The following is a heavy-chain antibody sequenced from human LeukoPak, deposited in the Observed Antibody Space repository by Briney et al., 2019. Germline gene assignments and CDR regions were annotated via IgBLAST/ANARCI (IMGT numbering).Heavy chain of an antibody. CDR2: IYGDGSGT. Sequence: GGSLRLSCAASGFTFSTYWMHWVRQAPGKGLVWVALIYGDGSGTNYADSVQGRFTISRDNAKNSLYLQMNSLRAEDTAVYYCAREFGYSSSSSYYYYYMDVWGKGTTVTVSS. CDR1: GFTFSTYW. CDR3: AREFGYSSSSSYYYYYMDV. D-gene: IGHD6-6*01. V-gene: IGHV3-74*01. J-gene: IGHJ6*03.